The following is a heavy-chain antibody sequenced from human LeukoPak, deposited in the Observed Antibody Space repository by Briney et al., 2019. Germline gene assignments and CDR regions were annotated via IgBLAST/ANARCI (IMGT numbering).Heavy chain of an antibody. CDR3: AKVTYYYGSGTDY. J-gene: IGHJ4*02. CDR2: IWHDGSNK. Sequence: GRSLRLSCAASGFTFSTYVIHWVRQAPGKGLEWVALIWHDGSNKYYGDSVKDRFTISRDNSKNTLYLQMNSLRAEDTAVYYCAKVTYYYGSGTDYWGQGTLVTVSS. D-gene: IGHD3-10*01. V-gene: IGHV3-33*06. CDR1: GFTFSTYV.